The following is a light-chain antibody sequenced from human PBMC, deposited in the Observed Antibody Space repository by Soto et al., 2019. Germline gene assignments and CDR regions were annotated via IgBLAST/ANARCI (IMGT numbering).Light chain of an antibody. CDR3: QQRSS. J-gene: IGKJ2*03. V-gene: IGKV3-11*01. CDR1: QSVSSY. Sequence: EIVLTQSPATLSLSPGERATLSCRASQSVSSYLAWYQQKPGQAPRLLIYDASNRATGIPARFSGSGSGTDFTLTISSLEPEDFAVYYCQQRSSFGQVTKLELK. CDR2: DAS.